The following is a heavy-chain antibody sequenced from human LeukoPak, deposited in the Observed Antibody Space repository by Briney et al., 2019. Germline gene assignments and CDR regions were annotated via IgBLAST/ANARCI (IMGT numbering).Heavy chain of an antibody. CDR1: GGSIRSSYYY. J-gene: IGHJ2*01. Sequence: PSETLSLTCTVSGGSIRSSYYYWGWIRQPPGKGLEWIGSIYDSGSTYYNPSLKSRVTISVDTSKNQFSLKLSSVTAADTAVYYCARSQYRGETPNWYFDLWGRGTLVTVSS. CDR2: IYDSGST. CDR3: ARSQYRGETPNWYFDL. D-gene: IGHD3-16*01. V-gene: IGHV4-39*07.